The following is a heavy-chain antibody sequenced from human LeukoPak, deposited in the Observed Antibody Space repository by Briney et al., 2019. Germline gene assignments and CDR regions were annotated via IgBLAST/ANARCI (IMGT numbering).Heavy chain of an antibody. D-gene: IGHD3-10*02. J-gene: IGHJ2*01. CDR1: GFTFGNFG. CDR3: ARELVSSGIGYFDL. CDR2: ITGSTTWT. V-gene: IGHV3-23*01. Sequence: PGGSLGLSCEASGFTFGNFGMTWVRQAPGKGLQWVSGITGSTTWTYYAASVKGRFTVSRDNSQNTLHLQMNSLRADDTAVYYCARELVSSGIGYFDLWGRGTLVSVLS.